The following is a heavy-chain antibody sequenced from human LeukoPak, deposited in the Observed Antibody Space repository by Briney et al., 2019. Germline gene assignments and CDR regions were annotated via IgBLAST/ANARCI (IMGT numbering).Heavy chain of an antibody. Sequence: GPSVKVSCKASGYTFSGYFIHRVRQAPGQGLEWMGRINPNTGYPNHAQSSQGRVTMTRDTSISTAYMELSRLTTDDTAVYFCARGQPYGNYNYFDSWGQGTPVTVFS. D-gene: IGHD4-11*01. CDR3: ARGQPYGNYNYFDS. V-gene: IGHV1-2*06. J-gene: IGHJ5*01. CDR1: GYTFSGYF. CDR2: INPNTGYP.